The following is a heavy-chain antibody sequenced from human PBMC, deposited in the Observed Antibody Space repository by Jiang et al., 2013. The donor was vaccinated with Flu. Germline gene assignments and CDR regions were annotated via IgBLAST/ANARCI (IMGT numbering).Heavy chain of an antibody. CDR2: IIPSDGHT. V-gene: IGHV1-46*01. CDR3: ARALTD. CDR1: GYDFTTYN. J-gene: IGHJ4*02. Sequence: TSGYDFTTYNIHWVRQAPGQGLEWLGLIIPSDGHTSYGQKFLGRITMTRDASASTAYMELASLTFDDTAVYFCARALTDWGQGTPVT.